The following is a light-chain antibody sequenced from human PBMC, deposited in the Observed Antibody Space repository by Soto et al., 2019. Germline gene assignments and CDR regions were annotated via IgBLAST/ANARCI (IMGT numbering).Light chain of an antibody. J-gene: IGKJ1*01. CDR1: QSRTSRY. V-gene: IGKV3-20*01. Sequence: IVLSRSPGTLSLSPGERATPARRASQSRTSRYSAWYQQKPGQSPRLLIYSASSRATGIPDRFSGSGSGTDFTLTISRLEPEDFAVDYCQQYGCSPRTFGQATKVDIK. CDR3: QQYGCSPRT. CDR2: SAS.